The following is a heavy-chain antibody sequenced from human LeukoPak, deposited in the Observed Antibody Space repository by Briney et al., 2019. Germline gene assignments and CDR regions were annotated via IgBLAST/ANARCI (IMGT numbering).Heavy chain of an antibody. CDR1: GGTFISYA. J-gene: IGHJ5*02. Sequence: SVKVSCKASGGTFISYAISWVGQAPGQRGEGMGGIIPILGIANYAQKFQGRVTITADKSTSTAYMELSSLRSEDTAVYYCARVGLGYCSGGSCRRSNNWFDPWGQGTLVTVSS. CDR3: ARVGLGYCSGGSCRRSNNWFDP. CDR2: IIPILGIA. D-gene: IGHD2-15*01. V-gene: IGHV1-69*10.